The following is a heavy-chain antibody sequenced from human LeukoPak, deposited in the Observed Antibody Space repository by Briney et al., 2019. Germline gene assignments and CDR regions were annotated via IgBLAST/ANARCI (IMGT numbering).Heavy chain of an antibody. CDR1: GGSISSSSYY. CDR3: ARVPKLLRSSGLGGGFFDY. V-gene: IGHV4-39*07. CDR2: IYYSGST. D-gene: IGHD6-19*01. Sequence: SETLSLTCTVSGGSISSSSYYWGWIRQPPGKGLEWIGSIYYSGSTYYNPSLKSRVTISVDTSKNQFSLKLSSVTAADTAVYYCARVPKLLRSSGLGGGFFDYWGQGTLVTVSS. J-gene: IGHJ4*02.